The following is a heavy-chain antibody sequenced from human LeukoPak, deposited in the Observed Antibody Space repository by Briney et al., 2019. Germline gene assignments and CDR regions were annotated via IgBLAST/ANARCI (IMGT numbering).Heavy chain of an antibody. CDR1: GFTFSDHY. D-gene: IGHD6-13*01. Sequence: GGSLRLSCAGSGFTFSDHYMDWVRQAPGKGLEWVSFISSSSSYIYYADSVKGRFTISRDNAKNSLSLQMNSLRAEDTAVYYCARVSSSWYYLDYWGQGTLVTVSS. J-gene: IGHJ4*02. V-gene: IGHV3-21*01. CDR2: ISSSSSYI. CDR3: ARVSSSWYYLDY.